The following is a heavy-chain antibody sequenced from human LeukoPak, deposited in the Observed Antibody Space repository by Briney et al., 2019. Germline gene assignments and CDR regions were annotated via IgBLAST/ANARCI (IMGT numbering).Heavy chain of an antibody. J-gene: IGHJ2*01. V-gene: IGHV6-1*01. CDR2: TYYRSKWYN. CDR1: GDSVSSNSAA. D-gene: IGHD2-15*01. Sequence: PSQTLSLTCAISGDSVSSNSAACNWIRQSPSRGLEWLGRTYYRSKWYNDYAVSVKSRVTINPDTSKNQFSLQLNSVTPEDTAVYYCARGSQAACLDLWGRGTLVTVSS. CDR3: ARGSQAACLDL.